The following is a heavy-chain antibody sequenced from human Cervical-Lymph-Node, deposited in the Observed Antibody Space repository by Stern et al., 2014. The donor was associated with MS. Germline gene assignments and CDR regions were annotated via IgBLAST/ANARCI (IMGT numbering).Heavy chain of an antibody. Sequence: EVQLVESGGGLVKPGGSLRLSCAASGFTFSSYSMNWVRQAPGKGLEWVSSISSSSSYIYYADSVKGRFTISRDHAKNSLYLQMNSLRAEDTAVYYCARDNFEYSTESFDYWGQGTLVTVSS. V-gene: IGHV3-21*01. D-gene: IGHD6-6*01. CDR3: ARDNFEYSTESFDY. CDR2: ISSSSSYI. J-gene: IGHJ4*02. CDR1: GFTFSSYS.